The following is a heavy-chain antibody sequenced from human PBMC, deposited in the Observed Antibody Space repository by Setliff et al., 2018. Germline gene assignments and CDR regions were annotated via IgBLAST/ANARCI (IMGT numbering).Heavy chain of an antibody. CDR2: TIPMFGST. J-gene: IGHJ6*03. CDR3: VREGVDTRSSTDYRYYMDV. D-gene: IGHD5-18*01. V-gene: IGHV1-69*05. Sequence: SVKVSCKASGDTFSSYGISWVRQAPGQGLEWMGGTIPMFGSTSYAQKFQGRDTIITDESTTTAYMELSSLGSEDTAVYYCVREGVDTRSSTDYRYYMDVWGKGTTVTVSS. CDR1: GDTFSSYG.